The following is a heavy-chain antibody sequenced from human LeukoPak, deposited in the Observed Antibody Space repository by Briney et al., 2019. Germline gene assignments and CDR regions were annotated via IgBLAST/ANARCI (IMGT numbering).Heavy chain of an antibody. CDR1: GFTFSNYG. V-gene: IGHV3-21*06. CDR3: ARGRSITLLRGVAMSDGFDI. J-gene: IGHJ3*02. CDR2: TDTSGRYV. Sequence: KPGGSLRLSCAVSGFTFSNYGMNWVRQAPGKGLEWVSFTDTSGRYVYYGDSVKGRFTISRDNAKNLLFLQMNGLRAEDTALYYCARGRSITLLRGVAMSDGFDIWGQGAMVAVSS. D-gene: IGHD3-10*01.